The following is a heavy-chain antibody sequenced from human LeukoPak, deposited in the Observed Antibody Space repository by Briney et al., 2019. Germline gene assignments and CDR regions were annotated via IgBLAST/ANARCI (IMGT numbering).Heavy chain of an antibody. CDR2: IYYSGSS. J-gene: IGHJ5*02. D-gene: IGHD6-13*01. CDR3: ARGTNQITGIAAAGTWYWFDP. V-gene: IGHV4-39*07. CDR1: SGSINSNTYY. Sequence: KPSETLSLTCTVSSGSINSNTYYWGWIRQPPGMALEWIGSIYYSGSSYYNPSLKSRVTISVDTSKSQFSLKLNSVTAADTAMYYCARGTNQITGIAAAGTWYWFDPWGQGTLVTVSS.